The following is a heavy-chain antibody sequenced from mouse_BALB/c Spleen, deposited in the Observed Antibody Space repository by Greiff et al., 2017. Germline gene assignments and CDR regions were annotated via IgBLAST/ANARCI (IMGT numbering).Heavy chain of an antibody. Sequence: EVQVVESGGGLVQPGGSLRLSCATSGFTFTDYYMSWVRQPPGKALEWLGFIRNKANGYTTEYSASVKGRFTISRDNSQSILYLQMNTLRAEDSATYYCARDKTYYGNYGFAYWGQGTLVTVSA. CDR1: GFTFTDYY. CDR3: ARDKTYYGNYGFAY. CDR2: IRNKANGYTT. J-gene: IGHJ3*01. D-gene: IGHD2-10*01. V-gene: IGHV7-3*02.